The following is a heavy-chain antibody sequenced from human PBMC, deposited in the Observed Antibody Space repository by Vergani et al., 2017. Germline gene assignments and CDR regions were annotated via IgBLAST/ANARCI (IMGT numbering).Heavy chain of an antibody. V-gene: IGHV6-1*01. CDR2: TYYRSKWYN. CDR3: TRSRGDSGYDPPYYYYMDV. CDR1: GDSVSSNSAA. D-gene: IGHD5-12*01. Sequence: QVQLQQSGPGLVKPSQTLSLTCAISGDSVSSNSAAWNWIRQSPSRSLEWLGRTYYRSKWYNDYAVSVKSRITINPDTSKNQFSLQLNSVTPEDTAVYYCTRSRGDSGYDPPYYYYMDVWGKGTTVTVSS. J-gene: IGHJ6*03.